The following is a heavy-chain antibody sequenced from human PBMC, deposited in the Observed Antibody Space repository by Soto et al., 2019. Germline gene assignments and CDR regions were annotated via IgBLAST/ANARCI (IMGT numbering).Heavy chain of an antibody. CDR3: GRVLYYGSGSYSPYGMDV. V-gene: IGHV1-69*01. CDR1: GVSFNNNG. Sequence: QVQLVQSGAEVKKPGSSVKVSCKTSGVSFNNNGIGWVRQAPGHGLEWMGGVSPPFRTSNYARKFQGRISITADGSRGTVDRERSSLTSEDTAQYYCGRVLYYGSGSYSPYGMDVWGQGTRVTVSS. CDR2: VSPPFRTS. J-gene: IGHJ6*02. D-gene: IGHD3-10*01.